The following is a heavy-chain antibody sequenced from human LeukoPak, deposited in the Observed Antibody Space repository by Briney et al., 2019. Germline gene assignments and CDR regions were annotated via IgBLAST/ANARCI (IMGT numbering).Heavy chain of an antibody. CDR3: AKDEPYDSSGYPIHRDAFDI. Sequence: GGSLRLSCAASGFTFSSYGMHWVRQAPGKGLEWVAFIRYDGSNKYYADSVKGRFTISRDNSKNTLYLQMNSLRAEDTAVYYCAKDEPYDSSGYPIHRDAFDIWGQGTMVTVSS. CDR2: IRYDGSNK. J-gene: IGHJ3*02. CDR1: GFTFSSYG. V-gene: IGHV3-30*02. D-gene: IGHD3-22*01.